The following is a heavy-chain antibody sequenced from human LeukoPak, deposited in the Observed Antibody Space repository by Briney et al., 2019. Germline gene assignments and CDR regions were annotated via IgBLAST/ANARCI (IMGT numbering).Heavy chain of an antibody. D-gene: IGHD3-3*01. CDR3: ARTGGITSFGVVIRRYYFDY. CDR1: GFTFSSSW. J-gene: IGHJ4*02. V-gene: IGHV3-7*01. Sequence: GGSLTLSCAASGFTFSSSWMSWVRQAPGKGLGWVANIKQDGSEKYHVASVKGRFTTSRNNAKNSLYLPRNGLRAEDTAVYYCARTGGITSFGVVIRRYYFDYWGEGTLVTVSS. CDR2: IKQDGSEK.